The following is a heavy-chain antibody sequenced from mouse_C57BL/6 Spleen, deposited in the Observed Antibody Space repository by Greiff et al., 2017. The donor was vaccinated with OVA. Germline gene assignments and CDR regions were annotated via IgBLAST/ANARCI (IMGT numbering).Heavy chain of an antibody. CDR1: GYTFTSYW. CDR2: IDPSDSYT. Sequence: QVQLKESGAELVKPGASVKLSCKASGYTFTSYWMQWVKQRPGQGLEWIGEIDPSDSYTNYNQKFKGKATLTVDTSSSTAYMQLSSLTSEDSAVYYCASYYYGSSLYYAMDYWGQGTSVTVSS. V-gene: IGHV1-50*01. J-gene: IGHJ4*01. CDR3: ASYYYGSSLYYAMDY. D-gene: IGHD1-1*01.